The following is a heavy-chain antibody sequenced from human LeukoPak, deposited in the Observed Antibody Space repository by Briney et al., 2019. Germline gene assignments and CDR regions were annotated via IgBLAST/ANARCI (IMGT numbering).Heavy chain of an antibody. D-gene: IGHD1-26*01. Sequence: HAGGSLRLSCAASGFTFGSYGMSWVRQAPGKGLEWVSAISGSGGSTYYADSLKGRFTISRDNSKSTLYLQMNSLRAEDTAVFYCARALVGAILHAFDIWGQGTMVTVSS. CDR3: ARALVGAILHAFDI. CDR1: GFTFGSYG. CDR2: ISGSGGST. V-gene: IGHV3-23*01. J-gene: IGHJ3*02.